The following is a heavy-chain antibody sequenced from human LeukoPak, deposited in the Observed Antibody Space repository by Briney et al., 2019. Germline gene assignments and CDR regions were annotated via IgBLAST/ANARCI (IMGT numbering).Heavy chain of an antibody. CDR2: IYYSGST. D-gene: IGHD3-3*01. CDR3: ARTYYYFWSGYYPFDY. CDR1: GGSISSSSYY. V-gene: IGHV4-39*01. J-gene: IGHJ4*02. Sequence: SETLSLTCTVSGGSISSSSYYWGWIRQPPGKGLEWIGSIYYSGSTYYNPSLKSRVTISVDTSKNQFSLKLSSVTAADTAVYYCARTYYYFWSGYYPFDYWGQGTLVTVSS.